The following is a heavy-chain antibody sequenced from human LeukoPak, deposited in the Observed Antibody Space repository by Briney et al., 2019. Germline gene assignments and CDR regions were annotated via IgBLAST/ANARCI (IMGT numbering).Heavy chain of an antibody. D-gene: IGHD3-3*01. CDR3: TTPRINDYDFWSGYYQDDAFDI. J-gene: IGHJ3*02. Sequence: GGSLRLSCAASGFTFSNAWMSWVRQAPGKGLEWVGRIKSKTDGGTTDYAAPVKGRFTISRDDSKNTLYLQMNSLKTEDTAVYYCTTPRINDYDFWSGYYQDDAFDIWGQGTMVTVSS. V-gene: IGHV3-15*01. CDR2: IKSKTDGGTT. CDR1: GFTFSNAW.